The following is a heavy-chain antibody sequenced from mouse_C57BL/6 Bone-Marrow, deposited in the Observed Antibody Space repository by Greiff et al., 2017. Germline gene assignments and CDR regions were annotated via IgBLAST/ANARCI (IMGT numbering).Heavy chain of an antibody. CDR2: IYWADDK. V-gene: IGHV8-12*01. J-gene: IGHJ2*01. CDR1: GFSLRTSGMG. Sequence: QVTLKVPGPGILQSSQPLRLTCSFSGFSLRTSGMGVSWIRQPSGKGLEWLAHIYWADDKRYPSSLKIRLTISKDTSRNQVFLKITSVDTAATATYYCARRAREYLDYWGQGTTLTVSS. CDR3: ARRAREYLDY.